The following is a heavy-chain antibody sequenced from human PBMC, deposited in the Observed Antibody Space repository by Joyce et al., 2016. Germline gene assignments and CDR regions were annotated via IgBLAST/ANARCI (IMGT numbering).Heavy chain of an antibody. CDR3: ARDHDFWSGYYVGPFDY. CDR2: IKGRGGRT. V-gene: IGHV3-23*01. J-gene: IGHJ4*02. CDR1: GFSFSSYA. Sequence: EVQLLDSGGGLVQPGGSLRLSCAASGFSFSSYAMSWVRQAPGKGLEWVSTIKGRGGRTFYADSVKGRFTISRDNSKKTLYLQMNTLRAEDTAVYYCARDHDFWSGYYVGPFDYWGQGTLVTVSS. D-gene: IGHD3-3*01.